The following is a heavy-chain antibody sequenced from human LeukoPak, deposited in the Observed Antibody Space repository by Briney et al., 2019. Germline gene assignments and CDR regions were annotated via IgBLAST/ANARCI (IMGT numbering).Heavy chain of an antibody. D-gene: IGHD3-9*01. V-gene: IGHV3-64D*06. CDR3: VKDLLTGSYPFDS. J-gene: IGHJ4*02. CDR1: GLRFTSYA. CDR2: ISTNGGST. Sequence: GGCLRLSCAASGLRFTSYAMHWVRQAPGKGLEYVSAISTNGGSTYYEDSVKGRFTISRDNSKNTLYLKMSSLRAEDTAVYYCVKDLLTGSYPFDSWGPGTLVTVSS.